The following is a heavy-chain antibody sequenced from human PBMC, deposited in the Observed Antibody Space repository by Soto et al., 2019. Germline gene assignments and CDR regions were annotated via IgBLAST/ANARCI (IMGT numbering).Heavy chain of an antibody. V-gene: IGHV3-23*01. CDR3: AKGVNYYDSSGYYSYYYNGMDV. CDR1: GFRFSTYA. D-gene: IGHD3-22*01. Sequence: EVQLLESGGGLVQPGGYLRLSCAASGFRFSTYAMTWVRQAPGKGLEWVSATSGSGGSTYYADSVKGRFSISRDNSQKTLYLKMSSLRAEDTAVYFCAKGVNYYDSSGYYSYYYNGMDVWGQGTTVTVSS. CDR2: TSGSGGST. J-gene: IGHJ6*02.